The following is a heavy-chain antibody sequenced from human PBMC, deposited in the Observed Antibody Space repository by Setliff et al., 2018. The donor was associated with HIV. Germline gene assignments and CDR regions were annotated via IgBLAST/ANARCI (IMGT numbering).Heavy chain of an antibody. CDR1: GGSISSNTYY. CDR3: ARPGAGIQVRYFDWPWDPWTLDFDI. D-gene: IGHD3-9*01. Sequence: PSETLSLTCAVSGGSISSNTYYGGWIRQPPGKGLEWIGIIYYRGSTYYNPSLKSRVTISVDTSKNQFYLKLSSVTAADTAVYYCARPGAGIQVRYFDWPWDPWTLDFDIWGRGTLVTVSS. J-gene: IGHJ2*01. CDR2: IYYRGST. V-gene: IGHV4-39*01.